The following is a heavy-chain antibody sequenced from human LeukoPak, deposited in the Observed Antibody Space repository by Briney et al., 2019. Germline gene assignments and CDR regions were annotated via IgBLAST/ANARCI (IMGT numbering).Heavy chain of an antibody. CDR1: GFTFSNAW. Sequence: GGSLRLSCAASGFTFSNAWMSWVRQAPGKGLEWVGRIKSKTDGGTTDYAAPVKGRFTISRDDPKNTLYLQMNSLKTEDTAVYYCTTDGYCSSTSCYTDYWGQGTLVTVSS. CDR3: TTDGYCSSTSCYTDY. J-gene: IGHJ4*02. V-gene: IGHV3-15*01. D-gene: IGHD2-2*02. CDR2: IKSKTDGGTT.